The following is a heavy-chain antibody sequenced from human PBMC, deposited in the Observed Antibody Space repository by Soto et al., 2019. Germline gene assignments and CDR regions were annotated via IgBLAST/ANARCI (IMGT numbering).Heavy chain of an antibody. V-gene: IGHV4-39*01. CDR1: GGSISSRSYY. CDR3: ARHSRVERRLDWFGP. D-gene: IGHD1-1*01. CDR2: IYYSGRT. Sequence: SETQSLTCTVSGGSISSRSYYWGWIRQPPGKGLEWIGSIYYSGRTYYTPSLKSRVTISVDTSKNQFSLKVNSVSAADTAVYHCARHSRVERRLDWFGPWGQGTLVTVSS. J-gene: IGHJ5*02.